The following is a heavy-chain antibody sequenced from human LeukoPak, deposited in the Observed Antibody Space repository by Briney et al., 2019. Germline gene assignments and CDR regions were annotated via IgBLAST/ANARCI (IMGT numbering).Heavy chain of an antibody. CDR1: GGSISSSSSY. CDR3: ARFSGYIYGYDY. CDR2: TYNSWRN. J-gene: IGHJ4*02. D-gene: IGHD5-18*01. Sequence: SETLSLTCTVSGGSISSSSSYRGWIRQPPGKGLEWIGTTYNSWRNYYNPSLKSRVTISGDTSKNQFSLKVTSVTAADTAVYYCARFSGYIYGYDYWGQGTLVTVSS. V-gene: IGHV4-39*01.